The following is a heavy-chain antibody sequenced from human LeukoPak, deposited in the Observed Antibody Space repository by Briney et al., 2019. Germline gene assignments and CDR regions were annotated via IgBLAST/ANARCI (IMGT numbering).Heavy chain of an antibody. J-gene: IGHJ4*02. Sequence: GGSVKVSCMASGFTFTSSAMQWVRQARGQRLEWIGWIFVGSGNTNYAQKFQERVTITRDMSTSTAYMELSSLRSEDTAVYYCAADPGYFDWLAIVYWGQGTLVTVSS. V-gene: IGHV1-58*02. D-gene: IGHD3-9*01. CDR1: GFTFTSSA. CDR2: IFVGSGNT. CDR3: AADPGYFDWLAIVY.